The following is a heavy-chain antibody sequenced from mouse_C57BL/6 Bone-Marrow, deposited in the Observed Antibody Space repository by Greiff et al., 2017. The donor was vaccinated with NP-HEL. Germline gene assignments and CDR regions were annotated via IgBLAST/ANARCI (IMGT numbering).Heavy chain of an antibody. CDR2: IDPSDSET. V-gene: IGHV1-52*01. D-gene: IGHD2-4*01. CDR1: GYTFTSYW. Sequence: QVQLKQPGAELVRPGSSVKLSCKASGYTFTSYWMHWVKQRPIQGLEWIGNIDPSDSETHYNQKFKDKATLTVDKSSSTAYMQLSSLTSEDSAVYYCARGDYDYDYWGQGTTLTVSS. CDR3: ARGDYDYDY. J-gene: IGHJ2*01.